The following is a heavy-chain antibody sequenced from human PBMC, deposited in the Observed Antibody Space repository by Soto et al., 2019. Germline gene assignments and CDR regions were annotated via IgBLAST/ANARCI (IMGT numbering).Heavy chain of an antibody. D-gene: IGHD1-26*01. CDR1: GFTLSGYS. Sequence: QVQLVESGGGVVQPGRSLRLSCAASGFTLSGYSMHWVRQAPGKGLEWVAVTSHDGSNNYYADSVKGRFTISRDNSKNTLYLQMAGLRPEDTAVYFCVRDTNLVATTDYSSYGLDVWGQGTTVTVSS. CDR3: VRDTNLVATTDYSSYGLDV. J-gene: IGHJ6*02. V-gene: IGHV3-30-3*01. CDR2: TSHDGSNN.